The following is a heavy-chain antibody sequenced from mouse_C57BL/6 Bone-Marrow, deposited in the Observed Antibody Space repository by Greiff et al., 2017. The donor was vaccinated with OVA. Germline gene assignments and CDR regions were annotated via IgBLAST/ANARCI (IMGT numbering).Heavy chain of an antibody. CDR2: IYPGDGDT. CDR1: GYAFSSYW. D-gene: IGHD2-4*01. Sequence: VQLQQSGAELVKPGASVKISCKASGYAFSSYWMNWVKQRPGKGLEWIGQIYPGDGDTNYNGKFKGKATLTADKSSSTAYMQLSSLPSEDSAVYFCARGGRLRGFAYWGQGTLVTVSA. V-gene: IGHV1-80*01. J-gene: IGHJ3*01. CDR3: ARGGRLRGFAY.